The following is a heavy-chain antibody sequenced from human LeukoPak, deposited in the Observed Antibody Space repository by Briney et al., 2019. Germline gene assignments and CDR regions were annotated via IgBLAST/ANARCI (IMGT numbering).Heavy chain of an antibody. Sequence: SETLSLTCTVSGGSLSSYYWRWVRQPAGKGLEWIGRIYTSGSTNYNPSLKSRVTMSVDTSKNQFSLKLSSVTAADTAVYYCARERWELYYFDYWGQGTLVTVSS. J-gene: IGHJ4*02. D-gene: IGHD1-26*01. CDR3: ARERWELYYFDY. CDR2: IYTSGST. CDR1: GGSLSSYY. V-gene: IGHV4-4*07.